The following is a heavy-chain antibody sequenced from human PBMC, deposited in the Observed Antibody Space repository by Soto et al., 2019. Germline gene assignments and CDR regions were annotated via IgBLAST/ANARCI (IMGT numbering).Heavy chain of an antibody. D-gene: IGHD3-3*01. CDR3: ARGDSDFGVVRFDY. J-gene: IGHJ4*02. CDR2: INAGNGNT. CDR1: GYTFTSYA. V-gene: IGHV1-3*01. Sequence: ASVKVSCKASGYTFTSYAMHWVRQAPGQRLEWMGWINAGNGNTKYSQKFQGRVTITRDTSASTAYMELSSLRSEDTAVYYCARGDSDFGVVRFDYWGQGTLVTVSS.